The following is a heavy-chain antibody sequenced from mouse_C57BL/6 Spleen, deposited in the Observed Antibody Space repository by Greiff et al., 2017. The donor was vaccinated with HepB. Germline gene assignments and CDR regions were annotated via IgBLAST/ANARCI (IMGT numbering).Heavy chain of an antibody. CDR1: GFTFSDYY. J-gene: IGHJ1*03. CDR3: ARTQGWYFDV. Sequence: EVKLLESEGGLVQPGSSMKLSCTASGFTFSDYYMAWVRQVPEKGLEWVANINYDGSSTYYLDSLKSRFIISRDNAKNILYLQMSSLKSEDTATYYCARTQGWYFDVWGTGTTVTVSS. V-gene: IGHV5-16*01. CDR2: INYDGSST.